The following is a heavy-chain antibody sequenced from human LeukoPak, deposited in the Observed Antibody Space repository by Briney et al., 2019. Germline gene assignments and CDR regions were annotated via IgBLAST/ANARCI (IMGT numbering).Heavy chain of an antibody. V-gene: IGHV4-4*07. J-gene: IGHJ4*02. CDR3: LMSSGPPPYYFDY. D-gene: IGHD2-15*01. CDR2: IYTSGSS. Sequence: SETLSLTCTVSGGSLSSYYWSWMRQPAGKGLEWIGRIYTSGSSNYNPSPTSRVTISVDKSKNQFALKWSSVTAADTAVYYCLMSSGPPPYYFDYGGQGTLVTVSS. CDR1: GGSLSSYY.